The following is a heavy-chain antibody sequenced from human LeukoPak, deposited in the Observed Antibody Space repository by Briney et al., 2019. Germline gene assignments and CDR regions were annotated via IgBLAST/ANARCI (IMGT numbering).Heavy chain of an antibody. Sequence: SETLSLTCTVSGGSISSYYWSWIRQPPGKGLEWIGYIYYSGSTNYNPSLKSRVTISLDTSKNQFSLNLSSVTAADTAVYYCARLYGTGSYYNVPDYWGQGTPVTVSS. D-gene: IGHD3-10*01. V-gene: IGHV4-59*12. CDR1: GGSISSYY. CDR3: ARLYGTGSYYNVPDY. J-gene: IGHJ4*02. CDR2: IYYSGST.